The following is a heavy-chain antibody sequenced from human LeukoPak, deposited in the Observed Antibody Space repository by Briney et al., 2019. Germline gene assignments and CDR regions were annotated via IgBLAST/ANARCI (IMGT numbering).Heavy chain of an antibody. CDR2: IYYSGST. J-gene: IGHJ3*02. CDR1: GGSISSYY. D-gene: IGHD1-26*01. CDR3: ARYIVSYPHDAFDI. V-gene: IGHV4-59*01. Sequence: RSETLSLTCTVSGGSISSYYWSWTRQPPGKGLEWIGYIYYSGSTSYNPSLKSRVTISVDTSKKQFSLKLSSVTAADTALYYCARYIVSYPHDAFDIWGQGTMVTVSS.